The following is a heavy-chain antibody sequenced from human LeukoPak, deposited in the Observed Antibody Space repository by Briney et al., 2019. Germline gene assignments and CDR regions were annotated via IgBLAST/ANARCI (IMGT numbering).Heavy chain of an antibody. D-gene: IGHD2-15*01. CDR3: AMHCSGGSCYGPDAFDI. V-gene: IGHV1-8*01. Sequence: GASVKVSCKASGYTFTSYDINWVRQATGQGLEWMGWMNPNSGNTGYAQKFQGRVTMTRNTSMSTAYMELSSLRSEDTAVYYCAMHCSGGSCYGPDAFDIWGQGTMVTVSS. CDR2: MNPNSGNT. J-gene: IGHJ3*02. CDR1: GYTFTSYD.